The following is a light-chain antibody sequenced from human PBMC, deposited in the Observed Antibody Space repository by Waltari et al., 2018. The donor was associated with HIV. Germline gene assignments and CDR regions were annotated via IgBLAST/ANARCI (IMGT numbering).Light chain of an antibody. CDR3: SSYTSSSVVV. J-gene: IGLJ2*01. Sequence: QSALTQPASVSGSPGQSIPISCTGTSSDVGGYNYVSWYQQHPGKAPKLMIYEVSNRPSGVSNRFSGSKSGNTASLTISGLQAEDEADYYCSSYTSSSVVVFGGGTKLTVL. V-gene: IGLV2-14*01. CDR1: SSDVGGYNY. CDR2: EVS.